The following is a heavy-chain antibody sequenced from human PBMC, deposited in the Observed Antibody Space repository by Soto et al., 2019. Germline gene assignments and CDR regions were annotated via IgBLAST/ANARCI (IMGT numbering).Heavy chain of an antibody. CDR1: GGSFSDYSWN. J-gene: IGHJ5*02. Sequence: SETLSLTCSVYGGSFSDYSWNWNWIRQPPWNGLEWIGEINHSGSTSHNPSLKSRVTISVDTSKNQFSLKLSSVTAADTAVYYCARGRRQWLVQTHLNWFDPWGQGTLVTVS. D-gene: IGHD6-19*01. V-gene: IGHV4-34*01. CDR3: ARGRRQWLVQTHLNWFDP. CDR2: INHSGST.